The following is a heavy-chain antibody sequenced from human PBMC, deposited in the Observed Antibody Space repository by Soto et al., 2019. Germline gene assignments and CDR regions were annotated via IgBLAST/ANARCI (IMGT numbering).Heavy chain of an antibody. CDR1: GYTFTSHD. CDR2: INPNSGNT. CDR3: ARGTWSAPGSFDI. J-gene: IGHJ3*02. Sequence: ASVKVSCKASGYTFTSHDINWVRQATGQGLEWMGWINPNSGNTGSAQRFQGRVTVTRNTSISTAFMELSNLRSEDTAVYYCARGTWSAPGSFDIWGQGAVVPVSS. D-gene: IGHD3-3*01. V-gene: IGHV1-8*01.